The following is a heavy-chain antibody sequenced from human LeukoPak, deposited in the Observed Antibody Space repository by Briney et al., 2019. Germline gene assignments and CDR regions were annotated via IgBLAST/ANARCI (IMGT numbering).Heavy chain of an antibody. Sequence: GGSLRLSCAASGFTFSTYSMNWVRQAPGKGLEWVSSITGSSSYIYYADSVKGRFTISRDNAKNSLYLQMNSLRAEDTAVYYCARVSEYSSGWGAYYYYYMDVWGKGTTVTISS. CDR2: ITGSSSYI. CDR1: GFTFSTYS. D-gene: IGHD6-19*01. V-gene: IGHV3-21*01. J-gene: IGHJ6*03. CDR3: ARVSEYSSGWGAYYYYYMDV.